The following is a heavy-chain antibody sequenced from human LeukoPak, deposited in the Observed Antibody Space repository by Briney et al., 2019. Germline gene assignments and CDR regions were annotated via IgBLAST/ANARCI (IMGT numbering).Heavy chain of an antibody. CDR3: AISSDSGSSLKGPYAFDI. J-gene: IGHJ3*02. CDR2: ISGSGGST. Sequence: QPGGSLRLSCAASGFTFSSYAMSWVRQAPGKGLEWVSAISGSGGSTYYADSVKGRFTISRDNSKNTLYLQMNSLRAEDTAVYYCAISSDSGSSLKGPYAFDIWGQGTMVTVSS. D-gene: IGHD1-26*01. CDR1: GFTFSSYA. V-gene: IGHV3-23*01.